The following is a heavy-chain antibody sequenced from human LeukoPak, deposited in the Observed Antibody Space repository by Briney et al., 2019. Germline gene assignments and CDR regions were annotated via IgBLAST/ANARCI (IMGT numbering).Heavy chain of an antibody. CDR2: IYSGGGT. Sequence: GGPLRLSCAASGFTVSNTYMSWVRQAPGKGLEWVSLIYSGGGTYSADSVKGRFTISRDISKNTLYLQMNSLRAEDTAVYYCAKDQNTVATAPFDYWGQGTLVTVSS. CDR1: GFTVSNTY. V-gene: IGHV3-53*01. D-gene: IGHD4-17*01. CDR3: AKDQNTVATAPFDY. J-gene: IGHJ4*02.